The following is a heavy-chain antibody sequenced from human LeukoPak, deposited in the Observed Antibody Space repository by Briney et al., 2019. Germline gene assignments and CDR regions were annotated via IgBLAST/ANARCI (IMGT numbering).Heavy chain of an antibody. D-gene: IGHD2-2*01. CDR2: INWNGGST. CDR1: GFTFDDYG. J-gene: IGHJ6*03. Sequence: RPGGSLRLSCAASGFTFDDYGMSWVRQAPGKGLEWVSGINWNGGSTGYGDSVKGRFTISRDNSKNTLYLQMNSLRAEDTAVYYCAKSVARRNCSSTSCSDYYYYYYMDVWGKGTTVTVSS. V-gene: IGHV3-20*04. CDR3: AKSVARRNCSSTSCSDYYYYYYMDV.